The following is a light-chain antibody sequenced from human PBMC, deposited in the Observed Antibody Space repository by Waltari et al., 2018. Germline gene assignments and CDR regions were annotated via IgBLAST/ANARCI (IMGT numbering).Light chain of an antibody. CDR2: EVT. CDR1: SSDIGYYNL. CDR3: CSYAGSGTWV. J-gene: IGLJ3*02. V-gene: IGLV2-23*02. Sequence: QSALTQPASVSGSPGQSITIPCTGTSSDIGYYNLVPWYQHLPGNAPKVMIYEVTKRPSGVSNRFSGSKSGNTASLTISGVQAEDEGHYYCCSYAGSGTWVFGGGTKLTVL.